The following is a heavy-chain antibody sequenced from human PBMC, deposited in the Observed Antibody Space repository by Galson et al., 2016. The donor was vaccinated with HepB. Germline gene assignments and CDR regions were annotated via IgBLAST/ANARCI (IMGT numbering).Heavy chain of an antibody. V-gene: IGHV3-30*04. CDR2: ISHDGSNK. CDR1: GFTFSNYA. J-gene: IGHJ5*02. Sequence: SLRLSCAVSGFTFSNYAMYWVRQAPGKGLQWVAAISHDGSNKYYADSVKGQFTISRDNSKNMLYLQVHSLKPEDTAVYYCAKGGHTGYDLDPWGQGTLVTVSS. D-gene: IGHD5-12*01. CDR3: AKGGHTGYDLDP.